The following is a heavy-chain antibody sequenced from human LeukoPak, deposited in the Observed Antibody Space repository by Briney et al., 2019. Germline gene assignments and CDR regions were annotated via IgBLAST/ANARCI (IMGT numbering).Heavy chain of an antibody. CDR3: AKEGTWGNWYFDL. D-gene: IGHD3-16*01. Sequence: SGGSLRLSCAASGFTFSTYSMSWVRQAPGKGLEWVAVISRDGLTKYYADSVKGRFTLHRDNSRNTLYLEMNSLRDEDTAVYYCAKEGTWGNWYFDLWGRGTLVIVTS. J-gene: IGHJ2*01. V-gene: IGHV3-30*18. CDR1: GFTFSTYS. CDR2: ISRDGLTK.